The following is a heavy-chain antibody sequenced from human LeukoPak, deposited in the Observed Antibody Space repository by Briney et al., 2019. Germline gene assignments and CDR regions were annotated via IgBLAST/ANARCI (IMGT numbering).Heavy chain of an antibody. CDR3: ARQGGATKFDY. D-gene: IGHD5-12*01. V-gene: IGHV4-38-2*01. CDR2: IYHSGST. Sequence: SETLSLTCAVSGYSISSGYYWGWIRQPPGKGLEWIGSIYHSGSTYYNPSLKSRVTISVDTSKNQFSLKLSSVTAADTAVYYCARQGGATKFDYWGPGTLVTVSS. J-gene: IGHJ4*02. CDR1: GYSISSGYY.